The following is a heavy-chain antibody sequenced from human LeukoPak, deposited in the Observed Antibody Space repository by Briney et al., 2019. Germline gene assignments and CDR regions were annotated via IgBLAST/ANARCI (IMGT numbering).Heavy chain of an antibody. J-gene: IGHJ4*02. Sequence: GASVKVSCKTSGYPFRNYDINWVRQATGQGLEWMGWINPHSGKTGYAQKFQGRVTMTRNTSISTAYMELSSLRSEDTAVYYCARVRGRRWLQLTGTFGGRPFDYWGQGTLVTVSS. CDR3: ARVRGRRWLQLTGTFGGRPFDY. D-gene: IGHD5-24*01. V-gene: IGHV1-8*01. CDR2: INPHSGKT. CDR1: GYPFRNYD.